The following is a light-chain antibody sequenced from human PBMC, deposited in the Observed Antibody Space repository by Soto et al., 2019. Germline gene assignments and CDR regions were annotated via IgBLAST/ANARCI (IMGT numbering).Light chain of an antibody. J-gene: IGKJ3*01. Sequence: EIVLTQSPGTLSLSPGERATLSCRASQSVSSSYLAWYQQKPGQAPRLLIYGASSRATGIPDRFSGSGSGTDFTLTISSLEPEDCAVYYCQKYGSSPIFTFGPGTKVDIK. CDR3: QKYGSSPIFT. CDR2: GAS. V-gene: IGKV3-20*01. CDR1: QSVSSSY.